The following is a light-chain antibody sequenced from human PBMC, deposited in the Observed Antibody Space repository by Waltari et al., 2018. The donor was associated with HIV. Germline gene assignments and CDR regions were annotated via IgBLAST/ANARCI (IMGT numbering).Light chain of an antibody. CDR1: GLRRFF. Sequence: SSELTQDPVVSVALGQTIKITCQGDGLRRFFANWYQVRPGQAPVLVVYGANRRPSGIPDRFSASNSRNTSSLSISDSQAVDEADYYCHSRDSNSDHYVFGGGTRVIV. CDR2: GAN. V-gene: IGLV3-19*01. J-gene: IGLJ1*01. CDR3: HSRDSNSDHYV.